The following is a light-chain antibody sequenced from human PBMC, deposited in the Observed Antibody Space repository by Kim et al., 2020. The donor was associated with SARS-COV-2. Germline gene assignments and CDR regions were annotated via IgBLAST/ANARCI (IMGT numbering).Light chain of an antibody. CDR1: SSDVGGYNY. J-gene: IGLJ3*02. CDR2: DVS. CDR3: SSYTSSSTRV. Sequence: QSALTQPASVSGSPGQSITISCTGTSSDVGGYNYVSWYQQHPGKAPKLMIYDVSNRPSGVSNRFSGSKSGNTAYLTISGLQAEDEADYYCSSYTSSSTRVFGGGTQLTV. V-gene: IGLV2-14*03.